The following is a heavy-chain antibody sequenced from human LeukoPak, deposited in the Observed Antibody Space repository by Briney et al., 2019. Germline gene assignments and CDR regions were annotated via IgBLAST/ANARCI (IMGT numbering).Heavy chain of an antibody. CDR1: GHSISSGYY. CDR3: ARRYSNYFFDY. CDR2: IYHSGST. V-gene: IGHV4-38-2*01. Sequence: PSETLSLTCSVSGHSISSGYYWGWIRQPPGKGLEWIGNIYHSGSTYYNASLKSRVTISVDTSKNQLSLKLSSVTAADTAVYYCARRYSNYFFDYWGQGTLVTVSS. J-gene: IGHJ4*02. D-gene: IGHD4-11*01.